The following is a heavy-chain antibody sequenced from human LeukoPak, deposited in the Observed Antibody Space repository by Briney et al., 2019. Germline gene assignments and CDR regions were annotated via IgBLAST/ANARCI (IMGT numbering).Heavy chain of an antibody. Sequence: SETLSLTCTVSGGSISSYYWGWIRQPPGKGLEGIGYIYYSGSTNYNPSLKSRVTISVDTSKNQFSLKLSSVTAADTAVYYCARGMGYSYGLTYYYYGMDVWGQGTTVTVSS. CDR1: GGSISSYY. CDR3: ARGMGYSYGLTYYYYGMDV. J-gene: IGHJ6*02. V-gene: IGHV4-59*01. CDR2: IYYSGST. D-gene: IGHD5-18*01.